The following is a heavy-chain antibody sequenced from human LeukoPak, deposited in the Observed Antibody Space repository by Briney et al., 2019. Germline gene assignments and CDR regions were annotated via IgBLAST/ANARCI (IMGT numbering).Heavy chain of an antibody. Sequence: PSQTLSLTCTVSGGSISSGDYYWSWIRQPPGKGLEWIGYIYYSGSTYYNPSLKSRVTISVDTSKNQFSLKLSSVTAADTAVYYCARDVRSGYYYDSSGYSNPVGYWGQGTLVTVSS. D-gene: IGHD3-22*01. CDR3: ARDVRSGYYYDSSGYSNPVGY. CDR2: IYYSGST. V-gene: IGHV4-30-4*01. J-gene: IGHJ4*02. CDR1: GGSISSGDYY.